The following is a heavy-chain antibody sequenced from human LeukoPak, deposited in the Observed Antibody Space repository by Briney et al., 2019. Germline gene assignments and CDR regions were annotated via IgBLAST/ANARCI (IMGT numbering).Heavy chain of an antibody. CDR3: ARDPSLESDYGVYSAD. CDR1: GFTFSSYW. Sequence: GGSLRLSCAASGFTFSSYWMSWVRQAPGKGLEWVASITGRSSYIYYADSVKGRFTVSRDNAKKSLYLRMSSLRVEDTAVYYCARDPSLESDYGVYSADWGQGTLVTVAS. J-gene: IGHJ4*02. D-gene: IGHD4-17*01. V-gene: IGHV3-21*01. CDR2: ITGRSSYI.